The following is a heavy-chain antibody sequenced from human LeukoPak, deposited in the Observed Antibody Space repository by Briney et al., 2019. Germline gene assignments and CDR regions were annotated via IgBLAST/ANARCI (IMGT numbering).Heavy chain of an antibody. Sequence: SETLSLTCTVSGGSISSDNYQWSWIRQPPGKGLEWIGYINYSGSTYYSPSLKSRVTISVDTSKNQFFLKLSSVTAADTAVYYCARDGSGSTWFDPWGQGTLVTVSS. V-gene: IGHV4-30-4*01. J-gene: IGHJ5*02. D-gene: IGHD3-10*01. CDR2: INYSGST. CDR1: GGSISSDNYQ. CDR3: ARDGSGSTWFDP.